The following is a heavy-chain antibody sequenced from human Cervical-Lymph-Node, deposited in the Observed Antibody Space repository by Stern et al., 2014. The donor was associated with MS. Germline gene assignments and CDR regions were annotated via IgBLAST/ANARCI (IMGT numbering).Heavy chain of an antibody. J-gene: IGHJ6*02. Sequence: QVQLVESGAEVKKPGSSVKVSCQASGGTFNVYAINWLRQATGQGLEWMGGIIPTIGIANYAQKFQGRVMITADESTRTSSMQLSSLTSNDTAVYYCARDGRHTNNYGLDVWGQGTTVTVSS. CDR3: ARDGRHTNNYGLDV. CDR1: GGTFNVYA. CDR2: IIPTIGIA. V-gene: IGHV1-69*01.